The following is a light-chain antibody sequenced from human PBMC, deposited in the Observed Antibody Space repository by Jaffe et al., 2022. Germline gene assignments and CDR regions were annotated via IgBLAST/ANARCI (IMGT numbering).Light chain of an antibody. V-gene: IGLV2-23*01. J-gene: IGLJ1*01. CDR2: EDS. Sequence: QSAPTQPASVSGSPGQSITISCTGTRSDVGSYVLVSWYQQHPGKAPKVMIFEDSKRPSGVSNRFSGSKSGNTAYLTISGLQADDEADYYCCSHAGSNTDVFGTGTKVTVL. CDR3: CSHAGSNTDV. CDR1: RSDVGSYVL.